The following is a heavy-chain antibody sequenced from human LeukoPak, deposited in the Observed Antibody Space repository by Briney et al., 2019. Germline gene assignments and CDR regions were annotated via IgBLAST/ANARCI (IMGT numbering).Heavy chain of an antibody. CDR2: IYYSGNT. Sequence: SETLSLTCTVSGDSISTSNSYWGWIRQPPWKGLEWIGSIYYSGNTYYNPSLKSRVTISVDTSKNQFSLKLNSVTAADTAVYYCARVTTGGSYYMDVWGSGTTVTVSS. D-gene: IGHD1-1*01. CDR1: GDSISTSNSY. CDR3: ARVTTGGSYYMDV. V-gene: IGHV4-39*07. J-gene: IGHJ6*03.